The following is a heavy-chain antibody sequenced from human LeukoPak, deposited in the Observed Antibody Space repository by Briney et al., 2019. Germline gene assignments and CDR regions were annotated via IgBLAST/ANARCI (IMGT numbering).Heavy chain of an antibody. Sequence: SETLSLTCTVSGGSISSYYWSWIRQPAGKGLEWIGRIYTSGSNNYNPSLKSRVTMSVDTSKNHFSLKLSAVTAADTAVYYCARTRYYYNSRSYGAPYYFDYWGQGTLVTVSS. CDR3: ARTRYYYNSRSYGAPYYFDY. V-gene: IGHV4-4*07. D-gene: IGHD3-10*01. CDR2: IYTSGSN. J-gene: IGHJ4*02. CDR1: GGSISSYY.